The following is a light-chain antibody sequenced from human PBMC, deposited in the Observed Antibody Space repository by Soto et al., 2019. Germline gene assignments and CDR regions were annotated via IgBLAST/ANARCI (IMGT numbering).Light chain of an antibody. Sequence: DIQMTQSPSTLSASVGDRVTITCRASQSISSWLAWYQQKPGKAPNLLIYKASSLESGVPSRFSGSGSGTEFTLTISSLQPDDFATYYCKKYNSYPWTFGQGTKVDIK. J-gene: IGKJ1*01. CDR3: KKYNSYPWT. V-gene: IGKV1-5*03. CDR1: QSISSW. CDR2: KAS.